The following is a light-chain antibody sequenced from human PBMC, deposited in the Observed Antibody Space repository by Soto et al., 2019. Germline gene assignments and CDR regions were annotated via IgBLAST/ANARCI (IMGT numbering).Light chain of an antibody. Sequence: EIVLTQSPATLSLSPGERATLSCRASQSVSIHLAWYQQKGGQAPRLLIYDTSNRATDIPARFSGSGSGTDFTLTISSLETEDSAVYYCQQRGNWPPGFTFGPGTKVDIK. CDR2: DTS. J-gene: IGKJ3*01. CDR1: QSVSIH. CDR3: QQRGNWPPGFT. V-gene: IGKV3-11*01.